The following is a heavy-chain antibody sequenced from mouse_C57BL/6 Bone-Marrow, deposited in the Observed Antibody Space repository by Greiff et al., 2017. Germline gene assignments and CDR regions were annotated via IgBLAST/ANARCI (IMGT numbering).Heavy chain of an antibody. CDR3: ARKDYYDYDEGTWFAY. V-gene: IGHV2-2*01. D-gene: IGHD2-4*01. CDR2: IWSGGST. Sequence: VQLQQSGPGLVQPSQSLSITCTVSGFSLTSYGVHWVRQSPGKGLEWLGVIWSGGSTDYNAAFISRLSISKDNSKSQVVFKMNSLQADDTAIYYCARKDYYDYDEGTWFAYWGQGTLVTVSA. CDR1: GFSLTSYG. J-gene: IGHJ3*01.